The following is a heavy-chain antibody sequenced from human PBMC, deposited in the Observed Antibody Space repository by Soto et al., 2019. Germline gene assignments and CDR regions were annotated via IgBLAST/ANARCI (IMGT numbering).Heavy chain of an antibody. CDR3: GRVLGILPWPPLGPDS. J-gene: IGHJ4*02. V-gene: IGHV4-34*01. CDR1: GGSFSGYY. CDR2: INHSGST. D-gene: IGHD3-16*02. Sequence: SETLSLTCAGCGGSFSGYYWSWIRQPPGKGLEWIGEINHSGSTNYNPSLKSRVTISVDTSKNQFSLKLSSVTAADTAVYYCGRVLGILPWPPLGPDSWRQGTRVTGS.